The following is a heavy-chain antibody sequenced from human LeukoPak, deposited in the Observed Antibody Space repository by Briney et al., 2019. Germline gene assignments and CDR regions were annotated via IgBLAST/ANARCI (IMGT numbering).Heavy chain of an antibody. V-gene: IGHV3-74*03. Sequence: PGGSLRLSCAASGFTFSSYWMHWVHQAPGKGLVWVSRINSDGSSTTYADSVKGRFTISRDNAKNTLYLQMNSLRAEDTAMYYCARQYSYDSSGYYPWDYWGQGTLVTVSS. CDR3: ARQYSYDSSGYYPWDY. D-gene: IGHD3-22*01. J-gene: IGHJ4*02. CDR2: INSDGSST. CDR1: GFTFSSYW.